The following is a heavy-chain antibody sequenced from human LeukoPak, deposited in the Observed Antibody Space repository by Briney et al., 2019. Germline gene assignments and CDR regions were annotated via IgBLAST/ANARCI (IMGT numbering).Heavy chain of an antibody. CDR2: INPDGSER. Sequence: AGGSLRLSCAASGFSFSSYYMSWVRQAPGKGLEWVALINPDGSERYYVDSVKGRFTISRDNARNSLYLQMDSLRDDDTAMYFCTRDLAAVPGPRMDVWGQGTTVIVSS. CDR3: TRDLAAVPGPRMDV. J-gene: IGHJ6*02. V-gene: IGHV3-7*03. CDR1: GFSFSSYY. D-gene: IGHD6-19*01.